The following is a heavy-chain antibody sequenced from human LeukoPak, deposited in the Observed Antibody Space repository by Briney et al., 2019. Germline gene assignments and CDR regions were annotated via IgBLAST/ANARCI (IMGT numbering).Heavy chain of an antibody. D-gene: IGHD6-19*01. V-gene: IGHV3-33*06. CDR2: VWYDEVKK. J-gene: IGHJ4*02. Sequence: GRSLRLSCAASGFTFSSHGMHWARQAPGKGLEWVAVVWYDEVKKYYADSVKGRFTISRDNSKNTLYLQMISLRAEDTAVYYCAKHGFSSGWPQVPSDHWGQGTLVTVSS. CDR3: AKHGFSSGWPQVPSDH. CDR1: GFTFSSHG.